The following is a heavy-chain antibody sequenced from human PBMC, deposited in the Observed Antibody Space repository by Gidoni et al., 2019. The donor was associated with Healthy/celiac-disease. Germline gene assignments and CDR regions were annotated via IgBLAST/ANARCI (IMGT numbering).Heavy chain of an antibody. CDR2: INHSGST. J-gene: IGHJ5*02. D-gene: IGHD2-8*01. CDR1: GGSFSGYY. CDR3: ARGLQTKNWFDP. Sequence: QVQLQQWGAGLLKPAETLSLTCAVYGGSFSGYYWSWIRQPPGKGLEWIGEINHSGSTNYTPSLKSRVTIAVDTSKNQFSLKLSSVTAADTAVYYCARGLQTKNWFDPWGQGTLVTVSS. V-gene: IGHV4-34*01.